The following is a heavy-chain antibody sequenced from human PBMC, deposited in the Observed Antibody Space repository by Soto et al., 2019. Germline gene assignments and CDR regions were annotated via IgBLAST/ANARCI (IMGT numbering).Heavy chain of an antibody. CDR1: GYTFTSHD. Sequence: QVQLVQSGAEVKKPGASVKVSCKASGYTFTSHDINWMRQATGQGLAWMGWMNPNSGHTNYAQKFQGRVTMTRDTSISTAYMELTNLRSEDTAIYYCASDMSTTWGQGTLVTVSS. CDR3: ASDMSTT. CDR2: MNPNSGHT. D-gene: IGHD2-2*01. J-gene: IGHJ5*02. V-gene: IGHV1-8*01.